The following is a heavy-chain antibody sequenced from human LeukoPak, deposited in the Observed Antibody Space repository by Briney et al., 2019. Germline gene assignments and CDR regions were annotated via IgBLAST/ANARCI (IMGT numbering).Heavy chain of an antibody. V-gene: IGHV1-69*04. CDR2: IIPILGIA. J-gene: IGHJ4*02. D-gene: IGHD3-22*01. Sequence: SVKVSCKASGGTFSSYAISWVRQAPGQGLEWMERIIPILGIANYAQKFQGRVTITADKSTSTAYMELSSLRSEDTAVYCCASRPMHYYDSSGYYFFDYWGQGTLVTVSS. CDR1: GGTFSSYA. CDR3: ASRPMHYYDSSGYYFFDY.